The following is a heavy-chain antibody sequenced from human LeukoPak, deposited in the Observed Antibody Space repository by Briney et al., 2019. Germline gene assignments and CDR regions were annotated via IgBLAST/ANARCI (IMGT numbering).Heavy chain of an antibody. CDR1: GYTFSSYY. Sequence: ASVPVSCKASGYTFSSYYMHWVRQAPGQGLEWVGLINPTGDSTNYAQKFRGRVTMTRDASTSTVYMDLNSLTSEDTAVYYCAREASGGNFDYWGQGTLVTVSS. D-gene: IGHD4-23*01. V-gene: IGHV1-46*01. J-gene: IGHJ4*02. CDR3: AREASGGNFDY. CDR2: INPTGDST.